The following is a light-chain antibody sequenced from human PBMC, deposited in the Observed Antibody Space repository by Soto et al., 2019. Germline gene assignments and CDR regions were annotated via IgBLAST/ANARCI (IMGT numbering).Light chain of an antibody. J-gene: IGKJ4*01. CDR1: QSIRSY. CDR3: QQPYSPLIT. V-gene: IGKV1-39*01. Sequence: DIQMTQSPSSLSASVGDRVTITCRASQSIRSYLNWYQQKPGTAPNLLIYAASNLQRGVPSRFSGSGSGTDFTLTINSLQPEDFATYFCQQPYSPLITFGGGTRVEIK. CDR2: AAS.